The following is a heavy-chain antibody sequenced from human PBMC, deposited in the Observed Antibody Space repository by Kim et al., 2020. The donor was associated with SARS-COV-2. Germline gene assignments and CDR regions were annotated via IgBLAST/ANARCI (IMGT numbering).Heavy chain of an antibody. D-gene: IGHD3-10*01. CDR2: IGTAGDT. CDR1: GFTCSSYD. CDR3: ARAMVRGVSYYYYYGID. Sequence: GVSLRLSCAASGFTCSSYDMHWVRQATGKGLEWVSAIGTAGDTYYPGSVKGRFTISRENAKNSLYLQMNSPRAGDTAVYYCARAMVRGVSYYYYYGID. J-gene: IGHJ6*01. V-gene: IGHV3-13*04.